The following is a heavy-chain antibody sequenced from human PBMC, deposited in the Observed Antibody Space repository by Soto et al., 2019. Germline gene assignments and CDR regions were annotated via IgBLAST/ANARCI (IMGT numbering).Heavy chain of an antibody. CDR1: GFTFSSYG. J-gene: IGHJ6*02. CDR2: ISYDGSNK. V-gene: IGHV3-30*18. Sequence: GGSLRLSCAASGFTFSSYGMHWVRQAPGKGLEWVAVISYDGSNKYYADSVKGRFTISRDNSKNTLYLQMNSLRAEDTAVYYCAKVHDNYYYYDMDVWGQGTTVTVSS. CDR3: AKVHDNYYYYDMDV.